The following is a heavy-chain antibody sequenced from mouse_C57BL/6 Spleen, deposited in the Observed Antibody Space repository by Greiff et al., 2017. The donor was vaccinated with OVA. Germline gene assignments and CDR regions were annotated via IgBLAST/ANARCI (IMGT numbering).Heavy chain of an antibody. CDR1: GYTFTSYW. CDR3: ARRDSNLDY. J-gene: IGHJ2*01. CDR2: IDPSDSYT. V-gene: IGHV1-59*01. Sequence: VQLQQPGAELVRPGTSVKLSCKASGYTFTSYWMHWVKQRPGQGLEWIGVIDPSDSYTNYNQKFKGKATLTVDTSSSTAYMQLSSLTSEDSAVYYCARRDSNLDYWRQGTTLTVSS. D-gene: IGHD2-5*01.